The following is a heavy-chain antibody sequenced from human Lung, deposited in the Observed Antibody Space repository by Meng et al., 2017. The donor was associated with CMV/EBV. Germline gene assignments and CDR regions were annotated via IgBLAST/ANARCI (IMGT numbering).Heavy chain of an antibody. CDR2: LWYDGSNT. V-gene: IGHV3-33*06. J-gene: IGHJ4*02. Sequence: GGSLRLXXAASGFTFSNFGMHWVRQAPGRGLEWVALLWYDGSNTNYADSVKGRFTISRDNSKNTVYLQMNSLRVEDTAVYYCAKDMRDFGELLDYWGQGTLVTVTS. CDR3: AKDMRDFGELLDY. D-gene: IGHD1-7*01. CDR1: GFTFSNFG.